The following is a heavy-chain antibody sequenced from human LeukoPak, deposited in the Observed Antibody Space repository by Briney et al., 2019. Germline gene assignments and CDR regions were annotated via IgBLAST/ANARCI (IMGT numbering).Heavy chain of an antibody. CDR3: GRVYCSTTSCYDYYDYYMDV. CDR1: GFRFDDYG. D-gene: IGHD2-2*01. Sequence: GGSLRLSCAASGFRFDDYGMSWVRHVPGKGLEWVSGTNWDGASPGYADSVKGRFTISRDNVKNFVYLQMNSLRVEDTALYFCGRVYCSTTSCYDYYDYYMDVWGKGTTVTVSS. CDR2: TNWDGASP. J-gene: IGHJ6*03. V-gene: IGHV3-20*04.